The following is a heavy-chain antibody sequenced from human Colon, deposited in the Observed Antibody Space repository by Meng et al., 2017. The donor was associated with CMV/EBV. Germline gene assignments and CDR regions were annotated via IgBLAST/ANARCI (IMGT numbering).Heavy chain of an antibody. CDR1: GGSFSAYF. CDR3: ARGHNPIPGEFDH. Sequence: SETLSLTCTVYGGSFSAYFWTWIRQPPGKGLEWIGEINHGGSTNYHASLKSRVTISVDTSKNQFSLKLTAVTAADTAVYYCARGHNPIPGEFDHWGQGTLVTVSS. V-gene: IGHV4-34*01. J-gene: IGHJ4*02. D-gene: IGHD1-26*01. CDR2: INHGGST.